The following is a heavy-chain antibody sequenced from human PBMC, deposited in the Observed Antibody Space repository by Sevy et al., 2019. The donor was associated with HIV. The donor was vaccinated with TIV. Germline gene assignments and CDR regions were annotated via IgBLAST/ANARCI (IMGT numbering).Heavy chain of an antibody. CDR1: GVTFSSYA. CDR3: ARDQHDYAGNIRTGWFDP. Sequence: GGSLRLSCAASGVTFSSYAMHWVRQAPGKGLEWVAVISYDGSNKYYADSVKDRFTISRDNSKKTVYLQMNSLRVEDTAGYYCARDQHDYAGNIRTGWFDPWGQGALVTVSS. D-gene: IGHD4-17*01. V-gene: IGHV3-30-3*01. J-gene: IGHJ5*02. CDR2: ISYDGSNK.